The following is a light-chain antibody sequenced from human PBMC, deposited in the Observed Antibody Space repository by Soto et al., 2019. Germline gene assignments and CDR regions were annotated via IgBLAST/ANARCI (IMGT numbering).Light chain of an antibody. J-gene: IGKJ1*01. CDR2: GAS. CDR3: QQYNNWPRRT. Sequence: EIVMTQSPATLSVSPGERATLSCRASQSVSSNLAWYQQKPGQAPRLLIYGASTRATGIPARFSGSGSGTEFTLTSSSLQSEDFEVYYCQQYNNWPRRTFGQGTKVEIK. CDR1: QSVSSN. V-gene: IGKV3-15*01.